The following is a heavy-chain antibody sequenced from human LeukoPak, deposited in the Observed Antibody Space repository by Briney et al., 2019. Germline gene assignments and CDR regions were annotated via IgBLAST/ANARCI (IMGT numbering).Heavy chain of an antibody. CDR3: ARARRGYSYGSPPDY. D-gene: IGHD5-18*01. V-gene: IGHV4-59*01. Sequence: PSETLSLTCTVSGGSISSYYWSWIRQPPGKGLEWIGYIYYSGSTNYNPSLKSRVTISVDTSKNLFSLKLSSVTAADTAVYYCARARRGYSYGSPPDYWGQGTLVTVSS. CDR2: IYYSGST. CDR1: GGSISSYY. J-gene: IGHJ4*02.